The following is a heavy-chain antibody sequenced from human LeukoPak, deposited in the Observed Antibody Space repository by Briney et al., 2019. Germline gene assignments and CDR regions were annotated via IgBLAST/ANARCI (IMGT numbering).Heavy chain of an antibody. CDR3: ARDDPYSSPGLW. D-gene: IGHD4-11*01. V-gene: IGHV1-2*02. J-gene: IGHJ4*02. CDR2: INPNSGGT. CDR1: GYTFTTYY. Sequence: ASVKVSCKASGYTFTTYYMHWVRQAPGQGLEWMGWINPNSGGTNFAQKFQGRVTMTRDTSISTAYMELSRLRSDDTAVYYCARDDPYSSPGLWWGQGTLVTVSS.